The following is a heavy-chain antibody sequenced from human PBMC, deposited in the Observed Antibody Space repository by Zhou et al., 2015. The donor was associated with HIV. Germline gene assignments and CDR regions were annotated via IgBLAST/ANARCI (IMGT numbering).Heavy chain of an antibody. V-gene: IGHV1-46*01. CDR2: INPSGGST. D-gene: IGHD3-22*01. CDR1: GYTFTSYY. J-gene: IGHJ3*02. CDR3: ARGKAVTMIVVVRGDDAFDI. Sequence: QVQLVQSGAEVKKPGASVKVSCKASGYTFTSYYMHWVRQAPGQGLEWMGIINPSGGSTSYAQKFQGRVTMTRDTSTSTVYMELSSLRSEDTAVYYCARGKAVTMIVVVRGDDAFDIWGQGTMVTVSS.